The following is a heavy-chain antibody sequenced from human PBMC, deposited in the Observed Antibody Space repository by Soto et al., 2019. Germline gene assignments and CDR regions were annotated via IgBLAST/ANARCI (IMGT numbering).Heavy chain of an antibody. D-gene: IGHD6-6*01. CDR3: TTDSHYSSSSSVVATSYFDY. J-gene: IGHJ4*02. Sequence: GGSLRLSCAAPGFTFSNAWMSWVRQAPGKGLEWVGRIKSKTDGGTTDYAAPVKGRFTISRDDSKNTLYLQMNSLKTEDTAVYYCTTDSHYSSSSSVVATSYFDYWGQGTLVTVSS. CDR2: IKSKTDGGTT. CDR1: GFTFSNAW. V-gene: IGHV3-15*01.